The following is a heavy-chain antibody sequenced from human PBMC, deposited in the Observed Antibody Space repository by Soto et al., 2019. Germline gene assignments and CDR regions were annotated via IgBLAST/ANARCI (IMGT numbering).Heavy chain of an antibody. J-gene: IGHJ6*02. CDR3: AREGLMTYYYYYGMDV. D-gene: IGHD3-16*01. V-gene: IGHV3-33*01. CDR2: IWYDGSNK. CDR1: GFTFSSYG. Sequence: GGSLRLSCAASGFTFSSYGMHWVRQAPGKGLEWVAVIWYDGSNKYYADSVKGRFTISRDNSKNTLYLQMNSLRAEDTAVYYCAREGLMTYYYYYGMDVWGQGTTVTVSS.